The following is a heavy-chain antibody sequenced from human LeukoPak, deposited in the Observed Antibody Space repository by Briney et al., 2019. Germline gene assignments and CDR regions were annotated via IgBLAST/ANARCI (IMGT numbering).Heavy chain of an antibody. Sequence: KPSETLCLTCAASGCSISSYYWSWIRQPPGKGLEWIGDIYTSGGTNYNPSLKNRVTISVDTSTIQCYMKMSSVTAADTAVYYCAAGREYSYSQKGGYYYYYMDVWGKGTTVT. CDR2: IYTSGGT. V-gene: IGHV4-4*09. CDR1: GCSISSYY. D-gene: IGHD5-18*01. J-gene: IGHJ6*03. CDR3: AAGREYSYSQKGGYYYYYMDV.